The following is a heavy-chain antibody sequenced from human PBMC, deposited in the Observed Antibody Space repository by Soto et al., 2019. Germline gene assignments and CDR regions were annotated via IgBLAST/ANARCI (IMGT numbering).Heavy chain of an antibody. Sequence: QVQLVQSGAEVKKPGASVKVSCKASGYTFTSYGISWVRQAPGQGLEWMGWISAYNGNTNYALKLQGRVTMTTDTSTRTAYMELRSRGSDDTAVYYGARDRLYSWSDPWGQGTLVTVSS. CDR3: ARDRLYSWSDP. CDR2: ISAYNGNT. D-gene: IGHD2-15*01. V-gene: IGHV1-18*01. CDR1: GYTFTSYG. J-gene: IGHJ5*02.